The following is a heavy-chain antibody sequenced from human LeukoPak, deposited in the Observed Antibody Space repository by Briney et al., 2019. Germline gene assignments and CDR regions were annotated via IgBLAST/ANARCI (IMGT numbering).Heavy chain of an antibody. V-gene: IGHV4-34*01. J-gene: IGHJ4*02. CDR3: ARGLYSYGSLFDY. D-gene: IGHD5-18*01. Sequence: SETLSLTCAVYGGSFSGYYGSWIRQPPGKGLEWIGEINHSGSTNYNPSLKSRVTISVDTSKNQFSLKLSSVTAADTAVYYCARGLYSYGSLFDYWGQGTLVTVSS. CDR2: INHSGST. CDR1: GGSFSGYY.